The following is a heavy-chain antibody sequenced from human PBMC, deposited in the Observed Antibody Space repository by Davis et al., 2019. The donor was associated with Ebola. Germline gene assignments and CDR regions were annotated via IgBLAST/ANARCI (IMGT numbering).Heavy chain of an antibody. CDR3: AKSRCSGGCCSGYFDY. D-gene: IGHD2-15*01. J-gene: IGHJ4*02. Sequence: GGSLRLSCAASGFTFSSYAMSWVRQAPGKGLEWVSAISVSSGARTYYADSVKGRFTISRDNSKNTLYLQMNSLRAEDSAVYYCAKSRCSGGCCSGYFDYWGQGTLVTVSS. CDR1: GFTFSSYA. V-gene: IGHV3-23*01. CDR2: ISVSSGART.